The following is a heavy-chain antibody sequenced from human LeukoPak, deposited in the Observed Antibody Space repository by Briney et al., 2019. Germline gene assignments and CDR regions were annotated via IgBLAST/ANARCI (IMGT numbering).Heavy chain of an antibody. CDR1: GYSFTSFG. J-gene: IGHJ4*02. Sequence: ASVKVSCKASGYSFTSFGISWVRQAPGQGLEWVGWVSAYNGNTRSAQKFQGRVSMTTDTSTSTAYMELRSLRFDDTAVFYCVRDLGVDTSMIFFDFWGQGTLVTVSS. CDR3: VRDLGVDTSMIFFDF. CDR2: VSAYNGNT. D-gene: IGHD3/OR15-3a*01. V-gene: IGHV1-18*01.